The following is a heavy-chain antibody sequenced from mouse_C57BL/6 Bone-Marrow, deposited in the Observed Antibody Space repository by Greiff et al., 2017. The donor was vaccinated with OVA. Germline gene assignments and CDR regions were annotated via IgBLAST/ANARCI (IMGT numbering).Heavy chain of an antibody. Sequence: VQLVESGGGLVKPGGSLKLSCAASGFTFSSSAMSWVRQTPDKRLEWVAPISDGGSYTYYPANVKGRFTISRDNAKNNLYLQMSQLKSEDTAMYYCASVSTMITFDYGGQGTTLTGSS. CDR1: GFTFSSSA. CDR3: ASVSTMITFDY. V-gene: IGHV5-4*01. D-gene: IGHD2-4*01. CDR2: ISDGGSYT. J-gene: IGHJ2*01.